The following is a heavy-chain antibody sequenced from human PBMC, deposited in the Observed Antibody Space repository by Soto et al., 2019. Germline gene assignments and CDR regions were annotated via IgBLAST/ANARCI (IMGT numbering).Heavy chain of an antibody. CDR3: ARGFDLQYGMDV. J-gene: IGHJ6*02. V-gene: IGHV3-48*02. Sequence: EVQLVESGGGLIQRGGSLRLSCAASGFTLSIYSLNWVRQAPRKGLEWLSYISGSSDSIYYADSVKGRFTISRDNAKNSLYLHMNSLRDEYTAVYFCARGFDLQYGMDVWGQGTTVTVSS. CDR2: ISGSSDSI. CDR1: GFTLSIYS. D-gene: IGHD3-10*01.